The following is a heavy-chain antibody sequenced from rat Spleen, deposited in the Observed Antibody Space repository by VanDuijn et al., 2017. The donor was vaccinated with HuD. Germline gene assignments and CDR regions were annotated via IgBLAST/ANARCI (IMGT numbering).Heavy chain of an antibody. CDR2: ISYDGSST. CDR3: TTYNNYGD. V-gene: IGHV5-20*01. J-gene: IGHJ2*01. CDR1: GFTFSNYD. Sequence: EVQLVESGGGLVQPGRSMKLSCAASGFTFSNYDMAWVRQAPTKGLEWVASISYDGSSTYYRDSVKGRFTISRDNAKSTLYLQMDSLRSEDTATYYCTTYNNYGDWGQGVMVTVSS. D-gene: IGHD1-10*01.